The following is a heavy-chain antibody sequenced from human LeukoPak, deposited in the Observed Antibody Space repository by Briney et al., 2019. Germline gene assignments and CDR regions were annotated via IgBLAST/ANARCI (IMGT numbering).Heavy chain of an antibody. Sequence: GGSLRLSCAASGFTFSSYSMNWVRQAPGKGLEWVSSISSSSSYIYYADSVKSRFTISRDNAENSLYLQMNSLRAEDTAVYYCARIYGSGSYSYYYYGLDVWGQGTTVTVSS. V-gene: IGHV3-21*06. CDR3: ARIYGSGSYSYYYYGLDV. D-gene: IGHD3-10*01. J-gene: IGHJ6*02. CDR1: GFTFSSYS. CDR2: ISSSSSYI.